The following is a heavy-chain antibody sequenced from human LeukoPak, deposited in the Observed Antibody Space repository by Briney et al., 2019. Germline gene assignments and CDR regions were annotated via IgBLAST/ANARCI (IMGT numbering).Heavy chain of an antibody. J-gene: IGHJ6*02. CDR1: GFPFIHNH. CDR2: ISGDDST. V-gene: IGHV3-66*04. Sequence: GGSLRQTCAASGFPFIHNHRSRVRQAPGKGLDWVSVISGDDSTYYADSVKGRFTISRDNSKNTLYLQMHSLRPEDTAEYYCARHAYHDYYTVDVRGQGPTVTVSS. CDR3: ARHAYHDYYTVDV.